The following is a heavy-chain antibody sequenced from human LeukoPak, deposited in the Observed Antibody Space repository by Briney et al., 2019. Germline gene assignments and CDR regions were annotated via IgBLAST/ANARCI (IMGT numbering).Heavy chain of an antibody. V-gene: IGHV4-59*01. J-gene: IGHJ4*02. Sequence: PSETLSLTCAVSGGSISSYYWSWIRQPPGKGLEWIGFFFYRGSTNYNPSLKSRVTISVDTSKNHFSLKLSSVTAAGTAVYYCARGPGGYSYGYYFDYWGQGTLVTVSS. D-gene: IGHD5-18*01. CDR3: ARGPGGYSYGYYFDY. CDR2: FFYRGST. CDR1: GGSISSYY.